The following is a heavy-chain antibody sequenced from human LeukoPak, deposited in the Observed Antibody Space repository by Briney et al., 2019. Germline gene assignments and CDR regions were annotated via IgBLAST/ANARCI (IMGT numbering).Heavy chain of an antibody. CDR1: GFTFSSYA. D-gene: IGHD3-10*01. J-gene: IGHJ4*02. CDR2: ISGSGGST. V-gene: IGHV3-23*01. CDR3: AKSSFSRPFGELKP. Sequence: GGSLRLSCAASGFTFSSYAMSWVRQAPGKGLEWVSAISGSGGSTYYADSVKGRFTISRDNSKNTPYLQMNSLRAEDTAVYYCAKSSFSRPFGELKPWGQGTLVTVSS.